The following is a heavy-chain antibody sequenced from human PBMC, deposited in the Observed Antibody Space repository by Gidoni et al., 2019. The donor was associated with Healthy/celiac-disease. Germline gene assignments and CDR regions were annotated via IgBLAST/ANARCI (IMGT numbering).Heavy chain of an antibody. CDR3: AKAHDPPRYFDY. V-gene: IGHV3-23*01. CDR2: ISGSGGST. D-gene: IGHD3-3*01. CDR1: GFTFSSYA. J-gene: IGHJ4*02. Sequence: EVQLLESGGGLVQPGGSLRLSCEASGFTFSSYAMSWVRQAPGKGLEWVSAISGSGGSTYYADSVKGRFTISRDNSKNTLYLQMNSLRAEDTAVYYCAKAHDPPRYFDYWGQGTLVTVSS.